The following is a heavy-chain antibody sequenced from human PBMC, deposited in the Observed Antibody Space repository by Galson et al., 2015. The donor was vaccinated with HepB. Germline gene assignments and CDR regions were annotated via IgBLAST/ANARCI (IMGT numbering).Heavy chain of an antibody. Sequence: SVKVSCKASGYTFTGYYMHWVRQAPGQGLEWMGWINPNSGGTNYAQKFQGWVTMTRDTSISTAYMELSRLRSDDTAVYYCAREGTNSRDVNWFDHWGQGTLVTVSS. J-gene: IGHJ5*02. CDR2: INPNSGGT. V-gene: IGHV1-2*04. CDR1: GYTFTGYY. CDR3: AREGTNSRDVNWFDH. D-gene: IGHD1-7*01.